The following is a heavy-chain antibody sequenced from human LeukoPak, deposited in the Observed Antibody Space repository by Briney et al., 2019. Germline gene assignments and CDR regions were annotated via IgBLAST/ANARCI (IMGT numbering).Heavy chain of an antibody. CDR1: GFTFSTYG. Sequence: GGSLRLSCAASGFTFSTYGMSWVRQAPGKGLEWVSFIHSGDTTYYADSVKGRFIISRDNSKNTVYLQMNSLRAEDTAVYYCARDGGSGTYVSRYTYFGMDVWGQGTTVTVSS. CDR3: ARDGGSGTYVSRYTYFGMDV. CDR2: IHSGDTT. J-gene: IGHJ6*02. V-gene: IGHV3-66*01. D-gene: IGHD3-10*01.